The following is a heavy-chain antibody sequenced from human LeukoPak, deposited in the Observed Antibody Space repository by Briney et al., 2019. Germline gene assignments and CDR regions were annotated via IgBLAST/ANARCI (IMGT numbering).Heavy chain of an antibody. J-gene: IGHJ4*02. CDR3: AKDPGYSSGAYYGDY. V-gene: IGHV3-30*02. Sequence: GGSLRLSCAASGFTFSSYGMHWVRQAPGKGLEWVAFIRYDGSNKYYADSVKGRFTISRDNSKNTLYLQMNSLRAEDTAIYYCAKDPGYSSGAYYGDYWGQGALVTVSS. D-gene: IGHD3-10*01. CDR1: GFTFSSYG. CDR2: IRYDGSNK.